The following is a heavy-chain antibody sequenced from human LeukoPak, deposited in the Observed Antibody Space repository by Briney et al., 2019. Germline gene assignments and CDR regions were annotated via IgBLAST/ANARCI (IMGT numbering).Heavy chain of an antibody. CDR2: ISSSSIYI. CDR1: GFTFSSYS. V-gene: IGHV3-21*01. D-gene: IGHD2-15*01. J-gene: IGHJ4*02. Sequence: GGSLRLSCAASGFTFSSYSMNWVRQAPGKGLEWVSSISSSSIYIYYADSVKGRFTVSRDNAKNALFLHMNSMRAEDTAVYYCARILNYNYCSGGSCYSGPFDYWGQGTLVTVSS. CDR3: ARILNYNYCSGGSCYSGPFDY.